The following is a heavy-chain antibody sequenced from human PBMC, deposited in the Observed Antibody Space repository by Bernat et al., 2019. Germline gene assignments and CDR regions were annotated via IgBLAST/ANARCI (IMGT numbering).Heavy chain of an antibody. V-gene: IGHV3-21*01. CDR2: ISGSSSYI. Sequence: EVQLVESGGGLVKPGGSLRLSCAASGFTFSSYSMNWVRQAPGKGLEWVSSISGSSSYISYADSVKGRFTISRDNAKNSLYLQMNSLRAEDTAVYYCARAAYGDYSVGYVFDIWGQGTMVTVSS. D-gene: IGHD4-17*01. CDR1: GFTFSSYS. J-gene: IGHJ3*02. CDR3: ARAAYGDYSVGYVFDI.